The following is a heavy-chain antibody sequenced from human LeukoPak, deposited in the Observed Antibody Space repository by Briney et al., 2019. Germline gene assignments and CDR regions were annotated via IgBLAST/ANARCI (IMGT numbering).Heavy chain of an antibody. CDR2: INHSGST. CDR1: GGSFSGYY. CDR3: ARGGDSRGWYGFYYFDY. Sequence: PSETLSLTCAVYGGSFSGYYWSWIRQPPGKGLEWIGEINHSGSTNYNPSLKSRVTISVDTSKNQFSLKLSSVTAADTAVYYCARGGDSRGWYGFYYFDYWGQGTLVTVSS. D-gene: IGHD6-19*01. V-gene: IGHV4-34*01. J-gene: IGHJ4*02.